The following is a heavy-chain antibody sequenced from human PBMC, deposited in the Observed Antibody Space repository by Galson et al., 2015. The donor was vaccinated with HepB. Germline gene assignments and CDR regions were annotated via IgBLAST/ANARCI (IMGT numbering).Heavy chain of an antibody. V-gene: IGHV1-69*13. CDR1: GGTFSSYA. D-gene: IGHD6-13*01. CDR3: ARDSLGGSSSFDY. Sequence: SVKVSCKASGGTFSSYAISWVRQAPRQGLEWMGGIIPIFGTASYAQKFQGRVTITADESTSTAYMELSSLRSEDTAVYYCARDSLGGSSSFDYWGQGTLVTVSS. J-gene: IGHJ4*02. CDR2: IIPIFGTA.